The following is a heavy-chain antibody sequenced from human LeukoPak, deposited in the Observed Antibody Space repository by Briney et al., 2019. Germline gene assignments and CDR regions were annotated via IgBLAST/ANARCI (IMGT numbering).Heavy chain of an antibody. Sequence: GGSLRLSCAASGFTFSSYEMNWVRQAPGKGLEWLSHISNSGSSIHYADSVKGRFTISRDNAKNSLYLQMNSLRAEDTAVYYCASTRDGPFDYWGQGTLVTVPS. J-gene: IGHJ4*02. D-gene: IGHD5-24*01. CDR2: ISNSGSSI. CDR3: ASTRDGPFDY. CDR1: GFTFSSYE. V-gene: IGHV3-48*03.